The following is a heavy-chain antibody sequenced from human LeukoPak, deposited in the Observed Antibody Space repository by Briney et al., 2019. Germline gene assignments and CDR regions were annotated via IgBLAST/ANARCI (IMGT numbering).Heavy chain of an antibody. D-gene: IGHD1-14*01. CDR1: GYSFTSFD. V-gene: IGHV1-8*01. Sequence: ASVKVSCKASGYSFTSFDINWVRQAPGQGLEWMGWMNPNSGNTGYVEKFQGRVSMTRNTSINTAYMGLSSLRSDDTAIYYCARLTRYYYGMDVWGQGTTVTVSS. CDR2: MNPNSGNT. J-gene: IGHJ6*02. CDR3: ARLTRYYYGMDV.